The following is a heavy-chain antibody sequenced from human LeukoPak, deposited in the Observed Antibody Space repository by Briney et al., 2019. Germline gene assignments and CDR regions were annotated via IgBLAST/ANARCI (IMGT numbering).Heavy chain of an antibody. CDR3: ARDYDWAFDF. D-gene: IGHD3-9*01. J-gene: IGHJ4*02. CDR2: INHNGEAI. V-gene: IGHV3-48*02. CDR1: GFPFSSHV. Sequence: QSGGSLRLSCAASGFPFSSHVLSWVRQAPGKGLEWIAYINHNGEAIYYPDFVKGRFIISRDNAKNSLFLQMNDLGDEDTAVYYCARDYDWAFDFWGQGTRVTVSS.